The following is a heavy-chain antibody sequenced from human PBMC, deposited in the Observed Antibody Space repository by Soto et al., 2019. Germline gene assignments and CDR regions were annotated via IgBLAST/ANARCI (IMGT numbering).Heavy chain of an antibody. CDR3: ARTAPMDAGDKYYYDF. CDR1: GYNFTTYA. V-gene: IGHV1-3*04. D-gene: IGHD3-16*01. Sequence: QVQLVQSGAEVEKPGASVKVSCKASGYNFTTYAMLWVRQAPGQRPEWMGWINTGNGNTKYSPRFQGRVTITRDTSASTAYMELSSLKSEDTAVYYCARTAPMDAGDKYYYDFWGQGALVTVSS. CDR2: INTGNGNT. J-gene: IGHJ4*02.